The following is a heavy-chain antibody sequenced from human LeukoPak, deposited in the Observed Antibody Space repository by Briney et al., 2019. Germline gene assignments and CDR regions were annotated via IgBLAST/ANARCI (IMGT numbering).Heavy chain of an antibody. CDR3: ARTRDGFLSGAFDI. J-gene: IGHJ3*02. Sequence: GESLKISCKGSGYSFTSYWIVWVRQMPGKGLEWMGIIYPGDSDTRYSPSFQGQVTISADKSISIAYLQWSSLKASDTAMYYCARTRDGFLSGAFDIWGQGTMLTVSS. CDR2: IYPGDSDT. CDR1: GYSFTSYW. V-gene: IGHV5-51*01. D-gene: IGHD5-24*01.